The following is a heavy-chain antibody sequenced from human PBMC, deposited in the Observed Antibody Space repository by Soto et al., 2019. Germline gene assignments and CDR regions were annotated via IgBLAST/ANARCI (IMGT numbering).Heavy chain of an antibody. CDR3: ARSSGGSFDP. J-gene: IGHJ5*02. CDR1: GGSFSGYY. Sequence: SETLSLTCAVYGGSFSGYYWSWIRQPPGKGLEWIGEINHSGSTNYNPSLKSRVTISVDTSKNQFSLKLSSVTAADTAVYYCARSSGGSFDPWGQGTLVT. V-gene: IGHV4-34*01. CDR2: INHSGST.